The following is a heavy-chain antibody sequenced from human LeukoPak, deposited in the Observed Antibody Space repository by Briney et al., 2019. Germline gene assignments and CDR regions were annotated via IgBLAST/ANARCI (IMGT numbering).Heavy chain of an antibody. J-gene: IGHJ6*02. CDR1: GYTFTSYG. D-gene: IGHD6-13*01. V-gene: IGHV1-18*01. CDR2: ISAYNGNT. Sequence: GASVKVSCKASGYTFTSYGISWVRQAPGQGLEWMGWISAYNGNTNCAQKLQGRVTMTTDTSTSTAYMELRSLRSDDTAVYYCARQLVMDYYYGMDVWGQGTTVTVSS. CDR3: ARQLVMDYYYGMDV.